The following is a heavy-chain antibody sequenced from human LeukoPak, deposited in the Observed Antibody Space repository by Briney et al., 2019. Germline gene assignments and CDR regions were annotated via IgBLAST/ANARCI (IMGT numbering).Heavy chain of an antibody. V-gene: IGHV3-21*01. CDR1: GFTFSNYN. CDR2: ISSSSSYI. CDR3: ARDLVAVRGYSYGYVDY. Sequence: PGGSLRLSCAASGFTFSNYNMNWVRQAPGKGLEWVSSISSSSSYIYYADSVKGRFTISRDNAKNSLYLQMNSLRAEDTAVYYCARDLVAVRGYSYGYVDYWGQGTLVTVSS. D-gene: IGHD5-18*01. J-gene: IGHJ4*02.